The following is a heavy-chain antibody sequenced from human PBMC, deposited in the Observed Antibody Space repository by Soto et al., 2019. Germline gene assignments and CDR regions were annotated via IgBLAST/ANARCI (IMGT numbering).Heavy chain of an antibody. Sequence: GGSLRLSCAASGFTFSSYGMHWVRQAPGKGLEWVAVISYDGSNKYYADSVKGRFTISRDNSKNTLYLQMNSLRAEDTAVYYCAKPISGIAVAGFDYWGQGTLVTVSS. CDR2: ISYDGSNK. CDR1: GFTFSSYG. V-gene: IGHV3-30*18. J-gene: IGHJ4*02. CDR3: AKPISGIAVAGFDY. D-gene: IGHD6-19*01.